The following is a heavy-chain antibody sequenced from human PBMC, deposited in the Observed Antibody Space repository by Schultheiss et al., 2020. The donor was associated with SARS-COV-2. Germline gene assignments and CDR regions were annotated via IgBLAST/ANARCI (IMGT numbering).Heavy chain of an antibody. V-gene: IGHV3-21*01. Sequence: GGSLRLSCAASGFTFSSYSMNWVRQAPGKGLEWVSSISSSSSYIYYADSVKGRFTISRDNSNNTLYLQMNSLRAEDTAVYYCARGSFRPGSGWYHRNNGMDVWGQGTTVTVSS. CDR1: GFTFSSYS. D-gene: IGHD6-19*01. J-gene: IGHJ6*02. CDR2: ISSSSSYI. CDR3: ARGSFRPGSGWYHRNNGMDV.